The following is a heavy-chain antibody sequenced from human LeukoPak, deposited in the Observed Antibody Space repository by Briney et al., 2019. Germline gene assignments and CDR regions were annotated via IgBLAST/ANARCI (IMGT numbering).Heavy chain of an antibody. CDR3: ARHGGGSYSIDY. Sequence: SETLSLTCTVSVGSITSFYWSWIRQPPGKGLEWIGYIYTSGSSDYNPSLKSRVTISVDTSKNQFSLKLTSVTAADTVVYFCARHGGGSYSIDYWGQGTLVTVSS. CDR2: IYTSGSS. J-gene: IGHJ4*02. CDR1: VGSITSFY. D-gene: IGHD1-26*01. V-gene: IGHV4-4*09.